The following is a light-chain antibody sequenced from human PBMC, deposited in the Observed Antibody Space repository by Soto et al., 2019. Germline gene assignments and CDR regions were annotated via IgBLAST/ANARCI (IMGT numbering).Light chain of an antibody. J-gene: IGKJ4*01. CDR2: AAS. V-gene: IGKV1-9*01. Sequence: DIQLTQSPSFLSASVGDRVTITCRASQGITSLLAWYQQKPGKAPNLLIYAASTLQSGVPSRFSGSGSGTEFIITISSLQPEDFATYYCQQLNSYPLTFGGGTKVEIK. CDR1: QGITSL. CDR3: QQLNSYPLT.